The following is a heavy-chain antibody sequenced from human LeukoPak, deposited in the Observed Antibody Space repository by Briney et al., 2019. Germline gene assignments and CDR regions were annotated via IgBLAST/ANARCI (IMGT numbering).Heavy chain of an antibody. CDR2: INPNSGGT. J-gene: IGHJ4*02. CDR3: ARSYCSNSSCYDLFDY. Sequence: ASVKVSCKASGYTFTGYYMHWVRQAPGQGLEWMGWINPNSGGTNYAQKFQGRVTMTRDTSISTAYMELSRLRSDDTAVYYCARSYCSNSSCYDLFDYWGQGTLVTVSS. V-gene: IGHV1-2*02. CDR1: GYTFTGYY. D-gene: IGHD2-2*01.